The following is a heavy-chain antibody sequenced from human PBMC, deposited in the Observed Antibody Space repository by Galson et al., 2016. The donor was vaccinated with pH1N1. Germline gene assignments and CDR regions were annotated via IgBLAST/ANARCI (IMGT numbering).Heavy chain of an antibody. Sequence: VKVSCKASGGTFSTYVIIWVRQAPGQGLEWMGRIVPITGVTNYAQKFQDRVTITADGSTSTAYMELSSLRSEDTGVYYCAPGGDDYGGNPHWFDPWGQGTLVTVSS. V-gene: IGHV1-69*10. D-gene: IGHD4-23*01. CDR2: IVPITGVT. J-gene: IGHJ5*02. CDR1: GGTFSTYV. CDR3: APGGDDYGGNPHWFDP.